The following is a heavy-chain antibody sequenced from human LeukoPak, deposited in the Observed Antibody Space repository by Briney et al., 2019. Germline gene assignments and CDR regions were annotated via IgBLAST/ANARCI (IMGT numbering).Heavy chain of an antibody. J-gene: IGHJ4*02. CDR1: GGSISSYY. CDR3: ARGQREYSSSSRYFDY. Sequence: SETLSLTCTVSGGSISSYYWSWIRQPPGKGLEWIGYIYYSGSTNYNPSPKSRVTISVDTSKNQFSLKLSSVTAADTAVYYCARGQREYSSSSRYFDYWGQGTLVTVSS. V-gene: IGHV4-59*01. CDR2: IYYSGST. D-gene: IGHD6-6*01.